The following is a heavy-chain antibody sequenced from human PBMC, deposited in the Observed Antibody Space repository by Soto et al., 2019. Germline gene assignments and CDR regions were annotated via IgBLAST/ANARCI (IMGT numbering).Heavy chain of an antibody. D-gene: IGHD6-6*01. CDR1: GFTVSSNY. V-gene: IGHV3-53*01. Sequence: GGSLRLSCAASGFTVSSNYMSWVRQAPGKGLEWVSVIYSGGSTYYADSVKDRFTISRDNSKNTLYLQMNSLRAEDTAVYYCVRWGSSSNLDAFDIWGQGTMVTVSS. CDR3: VRWGSSSNLDAFDI. J-gene: IGHJ3*02. CDR2: IYSGGST.